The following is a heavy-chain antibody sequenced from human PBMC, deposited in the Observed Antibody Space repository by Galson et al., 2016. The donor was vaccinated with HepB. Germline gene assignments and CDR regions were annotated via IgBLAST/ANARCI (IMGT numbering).Heavy chain of an antibody. J-gene: IGHJ3*01. CDR3: TRAGLSPIYYYTAGYRGFDAFDV. CDR1: GVTFGDYA. D-gene: IGHD3-3*01. Sequence: SLRLSCAASGVTFGDYAMSWFRQTPGKGLEWVGLIRSKAYSGATEYAASVKGRFSISRDDSKSIAYLQLNSLKTEDTAVYHCTRAGLSPIYYYTAGYRGFDAFDVWGPGTMVTVSS. V-gene: IGHV3-49*03. CDR2: IRSKAYSGAT.